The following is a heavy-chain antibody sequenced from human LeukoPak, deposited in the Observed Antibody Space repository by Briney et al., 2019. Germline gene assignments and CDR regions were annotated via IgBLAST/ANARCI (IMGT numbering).Heavy chain of an antibody. V-gene: IGHV3-21*01. CDR2: ISSSSSYI. CDR1: GFTFSSYS. D-gene: IGHD1-1*01. CDR3: ARDPPTGTPLDC. Sequence: GGSLRLSCAASGFTFSSYSMNWVRQAPGRGLEWVSSISSSSSYIYYADSVKGRFTISRDNAKNSLYLQMNSLRAEDTAVYYCARDPPTGTPLDCWGHGTLFTVSS. J-gene: IGHJ4*01.